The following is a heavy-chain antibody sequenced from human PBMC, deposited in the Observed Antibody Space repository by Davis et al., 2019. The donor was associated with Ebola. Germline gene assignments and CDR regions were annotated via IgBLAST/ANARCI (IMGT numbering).Heavy chain of an antibody. CDR2: IDPSDSYT. V-gene: IGHV5-10-1*01. CDR1: GYSFTSYW. Sequence: PGGSLRLSCKGSGYSFTSYWISWVRQMPGKGLEWMGRIDPSDSYTNYSPSFQGHVTISADKSISTAYLQWSSLKASDTAMYYCASVVGGNIAAWRAPDYYYGMDVWGQGTTVTVSS. D-gene: IGHD6-6*01. CDR3: ASVVGGNIAAWRAPDYYYGMDV. J-gene: IGHJ6*02.